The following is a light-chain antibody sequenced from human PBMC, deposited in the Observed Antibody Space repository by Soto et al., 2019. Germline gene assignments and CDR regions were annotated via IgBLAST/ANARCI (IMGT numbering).Light chain of an antibody. Sequence: EIVLTQSPGTLSLSAGERATLSCRASQSVTSTYLAWYQQKPGQAPRLLIYGASRRATGIPDKFSGSGSGTDFTLTISRLEREDFAVYYCQQYGSSPWTFGQGTKVEIK. CDR3: QQYGSSPWT. CDR1: QSVTSTY. J-gene: IGKJ1*01. V-gene: IGKV3-20*01. CDR2: GAS.